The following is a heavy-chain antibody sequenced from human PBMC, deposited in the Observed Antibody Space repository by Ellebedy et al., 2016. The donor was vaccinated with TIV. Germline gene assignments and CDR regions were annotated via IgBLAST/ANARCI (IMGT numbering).Heavy chain of an antibody. V-gene: IGHV1-69*13. CDR1: GYTFTSYG. Sequence: SVKVSXXASGYTFTSYGISWVRQAPGQGLEWMGGIIPIFGTANYAQKFQGRVTITADESTSTAYMELSSLRSEDTAVYYCARVTIPYSSSSPFDYWGQGTLVTVSS. J-gene: IGHJ4*02. CDR3: ARVTIPYSSSSPFDY. D-gene: IGHD6-6*01. CDR2: IIPIFGTA.